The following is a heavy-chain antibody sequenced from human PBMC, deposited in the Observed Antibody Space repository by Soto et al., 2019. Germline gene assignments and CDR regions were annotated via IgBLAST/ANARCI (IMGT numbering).Heavy chain of an antibody. V-gene: IGHV1-69*02. J-gene: IGHJ6*02. CDR1: GGTFSSYT. CDR2: IIPILGIA. Sequence: QVQLVQSGAEVKKPGSSVKVSCKASGGTFSSYTISWVRQAPGQGLEWMGRIIPILGIANYAQKFQARVTITADKSTSTAYMEMSSMRSEDTAVYYCASYYYGSGSRMDVWGQGTTVTVSS. CDR3: ASYYYGSGSRMDV. D-gene: IGHD3-10*01.